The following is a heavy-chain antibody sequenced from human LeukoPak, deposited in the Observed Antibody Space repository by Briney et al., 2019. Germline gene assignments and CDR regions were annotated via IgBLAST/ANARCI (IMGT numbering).Heavy chain of an antibody. D-gene: IGHD1-26*01. V-gene: IGHV3-74*01. CDR2: INDNGSTT. CDR1: GFTFSSYW. J-gene: IGHJ3*02. Sequence: TGGSLRLSCAASGFTFSSYWMHWVRQAPGKGLVWVSLINDNGSTTFYADSVKGRFTISRDNAKHTLYVQMNSLRGEDTAVYYCARGGRYPGDAFDIWGQGTMVTVSS. CDR3: ARGGRYPGDAFDI.